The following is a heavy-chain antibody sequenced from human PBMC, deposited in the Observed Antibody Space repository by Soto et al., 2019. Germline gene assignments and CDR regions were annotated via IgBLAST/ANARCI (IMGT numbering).Heavy chain of an antibody. V-gene: IGHV3-15*07. CDR2: IKSKTDGGTT. D-gene: IGHD3-10*01. CDR3: TTSMVREPYYYYGMDV. Sequence: GGSLRLSCAASGFTFSNAWMNWVRQAPGKGLEWVGRIKSKTDGGTTDYAAPVKGRFTISRDDSKNTLYLQMNSLKTEDTAVYYCTTSMVREPYYYYGMDVWGQGTTVTVSS. J-gene: IGHJ6*02. CDR1: GFTFSNAW.